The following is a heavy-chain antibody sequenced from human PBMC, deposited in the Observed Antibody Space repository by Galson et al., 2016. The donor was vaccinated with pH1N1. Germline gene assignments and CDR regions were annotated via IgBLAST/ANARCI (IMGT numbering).Heavy chain of an antibody. CDR3: AKVVRGSSWPSFDY. D-gene: IGHD6-13*01. J-gene: IGHJ4*02. CDR2: ISYDGSNK. CDR1: GFTFRSYG. V-gene: IGHV3-30*18. Sequence: SLRLSCAASGFTFRSYGFHWVRQAPGKGLEWVAVISYDGSNKYYADSVKGRFTISRDNSKNTLYLQMNSLRAEDTAVYYCAKVVRGSSWPSFDYWGQGTLVTVSS.